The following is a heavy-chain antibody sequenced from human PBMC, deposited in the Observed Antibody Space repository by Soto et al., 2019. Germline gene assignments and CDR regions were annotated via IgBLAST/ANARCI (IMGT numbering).Heavy chain of an antibody. CDR2: ITSSGTTI. Sequence: DVHLVESGGGLAQPGGSLRLSCAASGFTFSSYEMNWVRQAPGKGLEWISYITSSGTTIYYADSVKGRFTISRDNAKNSLYLQINSLRAEDTAVYYCARGNSPVNVYWGQGTLVTVSS. D-gene: IGHD3-16*02. V-gene: IGHV3-48*03. CDR1: GFTFSSYE. J-gene: IGHJ4*02. CDR3: ARGNSPVNVY.